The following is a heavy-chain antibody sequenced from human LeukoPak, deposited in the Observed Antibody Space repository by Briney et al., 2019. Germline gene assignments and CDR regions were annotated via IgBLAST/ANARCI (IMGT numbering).Heavy chain of an antibody. J-gene: IGHJ4*02. D-gene: IGHD2-21*01. CDR2: IIHSGST. CDR3: ARAFCVGECFVLHIFFDS. Sequence: SETLSLTCAVYGGSFSGYYWSWIRQPPGKGLEWIGEIIHSGSTNYNPSLKSRVTISLDTSKNHFSLNLRSMQASDTAVYYCARAFCVGECFVLHIFFDSWGQGTLVTVSS. V-gene: IGHV4-34*12. CDR1: GGSFSGYY.